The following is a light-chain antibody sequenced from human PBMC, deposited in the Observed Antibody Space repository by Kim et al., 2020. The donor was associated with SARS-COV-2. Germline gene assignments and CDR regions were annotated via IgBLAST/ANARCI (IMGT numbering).Light chain of an antibody. Sequence: GSPGERATLSCRASQSVSSNLAWYQQKPGQAPRLLIYGASTRATGIPARFSGSGSGTEFTLTISSLQSEDFAVYYCQQYNNWPPLTFGGGNKVEI. CDR2: GAS. CDR3: QQYNNWPPLT. J-gene: IGKJ4*01. CDR1: QSVSSN. V-gene: IGKV3-15*01.